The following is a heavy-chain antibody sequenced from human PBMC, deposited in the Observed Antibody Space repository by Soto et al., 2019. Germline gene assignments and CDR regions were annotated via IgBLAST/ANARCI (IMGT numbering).Heavy chain of an antibody. CDR3: ARDRSWYYDSSARWFDP. V-gene: IGHV1-2*04. CDR1: GGTFTGYY. Sequence: ASVKVSCKASGGTFTGYYMHWVRQAPGQGLEWMGWINPNSGGTNYAQKFQGWVTMTRDTSISTAYMELSRLRSDDTAVYYCARDRSWYYDSSARWFDPWGQGTLVTVSS. CDR2: INPNSGGT. D-gene: IGHD3-22*01. J-gene: IGHJ5*02.